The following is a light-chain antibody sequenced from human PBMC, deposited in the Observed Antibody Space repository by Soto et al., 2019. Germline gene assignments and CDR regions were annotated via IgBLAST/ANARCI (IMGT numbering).Light chain of an antibody. J-gene: IGLJ2*01. CDR1: SSNLGTGYD. Sequence: QSVLTQPPSVSGAPGQRVTIPCTGNSSNLGTGYDVNWYQQLPQTAPKLLIYKNSQRPSGVPERFSGSKSGTSASLAISGLRSEDEGDYFCSSWDDYSATLVFGGVTKLTVL. CDR3: SSWDDYSATLV. CDR2: KNS. V-gene: IGLV1-40*01.